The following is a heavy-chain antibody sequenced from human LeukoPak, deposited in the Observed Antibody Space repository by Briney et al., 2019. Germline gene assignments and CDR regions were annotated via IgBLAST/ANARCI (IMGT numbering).Heavy chain of an antibody. CDR1: GYGFSSYW. CDR2: IFPHDSDT. D-gene: IGHD6-13*01. Sequence: PGESLKISCQGSGYGFSSYWIGWVRQMPGKGLEGMGVIFPHDSDTTYSPSFQGQISFSADRSINTAYLQWHSLKASDTAIYYCARRPAGRAGFDLWGQGTLVIVSA. J-gene: IGHJ3*01. V-gene: IGHV5-51*01. CDR3: ARRPAGRAGFDL.